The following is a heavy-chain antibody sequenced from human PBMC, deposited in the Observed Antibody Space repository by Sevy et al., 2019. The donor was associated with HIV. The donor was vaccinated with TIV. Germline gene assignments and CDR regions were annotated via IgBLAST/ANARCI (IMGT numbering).Heavy chain of an antibody. J-gene: IGHJ4*02. CDR3: AREGCTKPHDY. CDR2: FSFGCGEI. D-gene: IGHD2-8*01. V-gene: IGHV3-23*01. CDR1: GFTFRKYS. Sequence: GSLRLSLSASGFTFRKYSMSWVRPPPGKGLGGVSTFSFGCGEINYADSGKGRFTISRDNSKSSVYLQMNNLRPEDTAVYYCAREGCTKPHDYWGQGTLVTVSS.